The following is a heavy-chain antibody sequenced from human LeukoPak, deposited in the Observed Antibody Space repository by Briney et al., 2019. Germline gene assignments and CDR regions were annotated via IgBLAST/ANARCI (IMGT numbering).Heavy chain of an antibody. CDR1: GFTFSNNW. V-gene: IGHV3-7*04. CDR3: ARGFNPDY. J-gene: IGHJ4*02. CDR2: IKQDGSKK. Sequence: GGSLRLSCAASGFTFSNNWMNWVRQVPGKGLEWVANIKQDGSKKCYVDSVKGRFTISRDSAKNSLYLQMNSLRVEDTAVYYCARGFNPDYWGQGTLVTVSS.